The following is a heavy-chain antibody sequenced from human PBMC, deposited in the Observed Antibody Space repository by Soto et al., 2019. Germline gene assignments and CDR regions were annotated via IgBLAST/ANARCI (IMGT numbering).Heavy chain of an antibody. CDR3: ARGTLTSYFDY. V-gene: IGHV4-59*01. Sequence: ETLSLTCTVSGGSISSYYWSWIRQPPGKGLEWIGYFYYSGSTNYNPSLKSRVTLSVDTSKNQFSLKLNSVTAADTAVYYCARGTLTSYFDYWGQGTLVTVSS. J-gene: IGHJ4*02. CDR1: GGSISSYY. CDR2: FYYSGST.